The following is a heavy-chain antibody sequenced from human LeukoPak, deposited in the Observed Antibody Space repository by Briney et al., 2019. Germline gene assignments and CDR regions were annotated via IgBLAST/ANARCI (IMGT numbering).Heavy chain of an antibody. D-gene: IGHD5-12*01. CDR3: ARGGGYDFHFDY. Sequence: SETLCLTCTASGGSISSYYWSWIRQPPGKGLEWIGYIYYSGSTNYNPSLKSRVTISVDTSKNQFSLKLSSVTAADTAVYYCARGGGYDFHFDYWGQGTLVTVSS. V-gene: IGHV4-59*01. J-gene: IGHJ4*02. CDR2: IYYSGST. CDR1: GGSISSYY.